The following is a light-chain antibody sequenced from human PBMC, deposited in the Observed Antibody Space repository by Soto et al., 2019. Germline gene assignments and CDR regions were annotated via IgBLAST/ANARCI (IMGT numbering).Light chain of an antibody. CDR1: QGVSDW. CDR3: RQHHSFPIT. CDR2: GSS. Sequence: IQMTPTPSSVXXTVRYSVTITCRASQGVSDWVAWYQQKPGEAPKLLIYGSSSLLSGVPSRFSGTRSGTDFSLTISSLQPEDSATYYCRQHHSFPITVGPGTRLEI. V-gene: IGKV1-12*01. J-gene: IGKJ5*01.